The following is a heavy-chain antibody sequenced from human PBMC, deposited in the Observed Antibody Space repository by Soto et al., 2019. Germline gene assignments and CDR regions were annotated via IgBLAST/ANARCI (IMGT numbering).Heavy chain of an antibody. J-gene: IGHJ4*02. V-gene: IGHV3-48*02. CDR3: TRDTVSDN. Sequence: GGSLRLSCAASGFSFNTYSMNWVRQAPGKGLEWLSYISSGSSAIYYADSVKGRFAISRDNAKNSLYLQMNSLRDEDTAVYYCTRDTVSDNWGQGSLVTVS. CDR2: ISSGSSAI. CDR1: GFSFNTYS.